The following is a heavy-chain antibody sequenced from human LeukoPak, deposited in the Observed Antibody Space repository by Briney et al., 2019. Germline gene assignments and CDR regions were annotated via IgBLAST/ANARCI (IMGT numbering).Heavy chain of an antibody. CDR1: GDTFSSYY. CDR3: AGQKAAPATLAFDF. CDR2: INPSAGTT. J-gene: IGHJ4*02. Sequence: GASVKVSCKASGDTFSSYYVHWVRQAPGQGLEWMGVINPSAGTTNYLQKFQGSVTMTRDTSTNTVYMELSSLGSDDTAVYYCAGQKAAPATLAFDFWGQGALVTVSS. D-gene: IGHD2-15*01. V-gene: IGHV1-46*01.